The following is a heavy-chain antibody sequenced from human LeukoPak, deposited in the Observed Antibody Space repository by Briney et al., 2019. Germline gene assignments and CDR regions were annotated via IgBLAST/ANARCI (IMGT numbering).Heavy chain of an antibody. CDR2: VKQDGSEQ. CDR3: ARDPPYYDSSGYYLY. D-gene: IGHD3-22*01. V-gene: IGHV3-7*01. CDR1: GFSFSNYW. Sequence: GGSLRLSCVGSGFSFSNYWMSWVRQAPGKGLEWVANVKQDGSEQYYVDSVKGRFTISRDNAKNSLYLQMNSLRAEDTAVYYCARDPPYYDSSGYYLYWGQGTLVTVSS. J-gene: IGHJ4*02.